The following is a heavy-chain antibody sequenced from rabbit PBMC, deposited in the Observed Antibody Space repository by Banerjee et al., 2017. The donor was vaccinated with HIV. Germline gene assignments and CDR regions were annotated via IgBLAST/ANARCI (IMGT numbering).Heavy chain of an antibody. CDR3: ARGASSSGWSLDL. J-gene: IGHJ4*01. V-gene: IGHV1S40*01. Sequence: QSLEESGGDLVKPGASLTLTCTASGFTIISSYYMCWVRQAPGKGLEWIGCIHGGSGNTYYASWAKGRFTISKTSSTTVTLQMTSLTAADTATYFCARGASSSGWSLDLWGPGTLVTVS. D-gene: IGHD1-1*01. CDR2: IHGGSGNT. CDR1: GFTIISSYY.